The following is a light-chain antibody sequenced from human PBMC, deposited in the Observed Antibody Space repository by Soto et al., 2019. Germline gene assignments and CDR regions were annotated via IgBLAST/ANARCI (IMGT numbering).Light chain of an antibody. CDR2: DAS. V-gene: IGKV1-33*01. Sequence: DIQMTQSPSSLSASVGDRVTITCQASQDIKNFLNWYQHRPGKAPKLLIYDASDLETGVPSKFSGSGSGTDFTLTISNLQPEDIATYCCQQYGNLPPYTFGQGTKLEIK. CDR3: QQYGNLPPYT. J-gene: IGKJ2*01. CDR1: QDIKNF.